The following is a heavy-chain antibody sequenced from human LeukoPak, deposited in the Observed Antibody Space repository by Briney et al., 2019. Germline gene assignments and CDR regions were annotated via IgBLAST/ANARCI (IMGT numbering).Heavy chain of an antibody. V-gene: IGHV4-39*07. J-gene: IGHJ4*02. D-gene: IGHD3-10*01. CDR1: GGSISSSSHS. CDR3: ARVYYYGSS. Sequence: SETLSLTCSVSGGSISSSSHSWGWIRQSPGKGLEWIGSIYYSGTTYYNPSLKSRVTISVDTSKNQFSLKLSSVTAADTAVYYCARVYYYGSSWGQGTLVTVSS. CDR2: IYYSGTT.